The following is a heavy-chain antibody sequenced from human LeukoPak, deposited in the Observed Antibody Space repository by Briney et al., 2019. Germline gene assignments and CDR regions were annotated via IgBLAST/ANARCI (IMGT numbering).Heavy chain of an antibody. D-gene: IGHD2-2*01. V-gene: IGHV3-30-3*01. CDR1: GFTFTYAW. CDR3: AREGIVPAANTFDY. J-gene: IGHJ4*02. CDR2: ISYDGSNK. Sequence: QPGGSLRLSCAASGFTFTYAWMSWVRHAPGKGLEWVSVISYDGSNKYYADSVKGRFTISRDNSKTTLYLQMNSLRAEDTAVYYCAREGIVPAANTFDYWGQGTLVTVSS.